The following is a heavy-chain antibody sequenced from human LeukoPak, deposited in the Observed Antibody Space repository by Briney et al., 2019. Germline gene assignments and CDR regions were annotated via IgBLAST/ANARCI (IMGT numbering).Heavy chain of an antibody. Sequence: SQTLSLTCTVSGGSISSGSYYWSWIRQPAGKGLEWIGRIYTSGSTNYNPSLKSRVTISVDTSKNQFFLKLNSVTAADTAAYYCASERPSSSWDPGIDYWGQGTLVTVSS. V-gene: IGHV4-61*02. J-gene: IGHJ4*02. CDR3: ASERPSSSWDPGIDY. CDR2: IYTSGST. D-gene: IGHD6-13*01. CDR1: GGSISSGSYY.